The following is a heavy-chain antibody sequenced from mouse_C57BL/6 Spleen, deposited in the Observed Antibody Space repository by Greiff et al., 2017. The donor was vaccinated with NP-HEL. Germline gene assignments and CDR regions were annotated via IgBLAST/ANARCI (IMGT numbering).Heavy chain of an antibody. V-gene: IGHV5-16*01. CDR1: GFTFSDYY. J-gene: IGHJ1*03. D-gene: IGHD2-4*01. CDR2: INYDGSST. CDR3: ARDHYDYDWYFDV. Sequence: EVKLVESEGGLVQPGSSMKLSCTASGFTFSDYYMAWVRQVPEKGLEWVANINYDGSSTYYLDSLKSRFIISRDNAKNILYLQMSSLKSEDTATYYCARDHYDYDWYFDVWGTGTTVTVSS.